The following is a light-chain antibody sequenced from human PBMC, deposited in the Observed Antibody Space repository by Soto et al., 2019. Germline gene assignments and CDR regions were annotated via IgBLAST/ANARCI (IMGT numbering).Light chain of an antibody. CDR3: QQYNSHSR. V-gene: IGKV1-5*01. CDR1: QSISSW. CDR2: DAS. Sequence: DIQMTQSPSTLSASVGDRVTITCRASQSISSWLAWYQQKPGKAPKLLIYDASSLESGVPSRFSGSGSGTEFTLTISSLQPDYFATYYRQQYNSHSRFGPGTKVDIK. J-gene: IGKJ3*01.